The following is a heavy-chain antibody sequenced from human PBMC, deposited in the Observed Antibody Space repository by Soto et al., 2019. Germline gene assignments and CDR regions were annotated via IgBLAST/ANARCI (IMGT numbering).Heavy chain of an antibody. CDR3: ARAGSLYYYDSSGYLPFDY. J-gene: IGHJ4*02. Sequence: QVQLVQSGAEVKKPGSSVKVSCKASGGTFSSYAISWVRQAPGQGLEWMGGIIPIFGTANYAQKFQGRVTITADEXXSXAXXELSSLRSEDTAVYYCARAGSLYYYDSSGYLPFDYWGQGTLVTVSS. CDR2: IIPIFGTA. D-gene: IGHD3-22*01. CDR1: GGTFSSYA. V-gene: IGHV1-69*12.